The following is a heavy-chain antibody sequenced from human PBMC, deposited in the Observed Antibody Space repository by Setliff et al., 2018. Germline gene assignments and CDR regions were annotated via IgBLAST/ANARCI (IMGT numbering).Heavy chain of an antibody. V-gene: IGHV3-23*01. D-gene: IGHD2-15*01. Sequence: GGSLRLSCAGSGFTFSYFSMSWVRQVPGRGLEWVSSIFYNGASPSYADSGKGRFTISRDNSRNTLYLQMNNLKVEDTAIYYCAKGRVVPAKVAYSYERPYYYFMDVWGKGTTVTVSS. J-gene: IGHJ6*03. CDR1: GFTFSYFS. CDR3: AKGRVVPAKVAYSYERPYYYFMDV. CDR2: IFYNGASP.